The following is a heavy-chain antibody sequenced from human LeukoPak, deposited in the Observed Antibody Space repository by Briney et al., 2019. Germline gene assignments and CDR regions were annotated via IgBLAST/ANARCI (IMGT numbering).Heavy chain of an antibody. CDR3: ARGVFRFVELFPHSGTTHNSYYMDV. D-gene: IGHD3-3*01. Sequence: ASVEVSCEASGYTFTSFGVSWVRQTPGRGLKWMGWISAKNGKTNYAQNFQDRVTMTTDTSTSTAYMELRGLRSDDTAVYYCARGVFRFVELFPHSGTTHNSYYMDVWGRGTTVTVSS. CDR1: GYTFTSFG. J-gene: IGHJ6*03. V-gene: IGHV1-18*01. CDR2: ISAKNGKT.